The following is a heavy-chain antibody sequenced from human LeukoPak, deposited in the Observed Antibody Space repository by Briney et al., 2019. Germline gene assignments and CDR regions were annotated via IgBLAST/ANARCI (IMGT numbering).Heavy chain of an antibody. D-gene: IGHD3-9*01. CDR2: ISYDGNNK. CDR1: GFTFSSYA. V-gene: IGHV3-30*04. J-gene: IGHJ4*02. CDR3: AKGVRVLRYFDWLDY. Sequence: GGSLRLSCAASGFTFSSYALHWVRQAPGKGLEWVAVISYDGNNKYYADSVKGRFTISRDNSKNTLYLQMNSLRAEDTAVYYCAKGVRVLRYFDWLDYWGQGTLVTVSS.